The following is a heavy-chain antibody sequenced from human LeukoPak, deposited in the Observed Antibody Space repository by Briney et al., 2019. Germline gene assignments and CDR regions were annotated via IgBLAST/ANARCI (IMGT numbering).Heavy chain of an antibody. D-gene: IGHD3-10*01. V-gene: IGHV1-2*02. Sequence: ASVKVSCKASGYTFTGYYMHWVRQAPGQGLEWMGWINPNSGGTNYAQKFQGRVTMTRDTSISTAYMELSRLRSDDTAVHYCARVGKGSDYFDYWGQGTLVTVSS. CDR1: GYTFTGYY. CDR2: INPNSGGT. CDR3: ARVGKGSDYFDY. J-gene: IGHJ4*02.